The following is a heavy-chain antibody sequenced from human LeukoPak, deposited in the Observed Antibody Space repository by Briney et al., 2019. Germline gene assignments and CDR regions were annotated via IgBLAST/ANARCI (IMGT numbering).Heavy chain of an antibody. J-gene: IGHJ4*02. CDR1: GFTFSSYS. D-gene: IGHD3-22*01. Sequence: GGSLRLSCAASGFTFSSYSMNWVRQAPGKGLEWVSSISSSSSYIYYADSVKGRFTISRDNAKNSLYLQMNSLRAEDTAVYYCARVHGGDSSGYPRKYYFDYWGQGTLVTVSS. CDR2: ISSSSSYI. V-gene: IGHV3-21*01. CDR3: ARVHGGDSSGYPRKYYFDY.